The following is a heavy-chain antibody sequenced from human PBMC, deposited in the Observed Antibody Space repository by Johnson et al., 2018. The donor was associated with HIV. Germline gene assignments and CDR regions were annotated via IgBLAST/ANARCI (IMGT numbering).Heavy chain of an antibody. D-gene: IGHD6-6*01. CDR2: ISYDGSNK. CDR1: GFTFSSYA. J-gene: IGHJ3*02. V-gene: IGHV3-30*14. Sequence: VQLVESGGGVVQPGRSLRLSCAASGFTFSSYAMHWVRQAPGKGLEWVAVISYDGSNKYYADSVKGRFTISRENAKNSLYLQMNSLRAGDTAVYYCAKVYSSSVPAPGIWGQGTMVTVSS. CDR3: AKVYSSSVPAPGI.